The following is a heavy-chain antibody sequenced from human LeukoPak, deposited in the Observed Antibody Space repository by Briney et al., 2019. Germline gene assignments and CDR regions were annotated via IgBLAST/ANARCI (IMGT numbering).Heavy chain of an antibody. CDR1: GFTVSSNY. Sequence: PGGSLRLSCAASGFTVSSNYMSWVRQAPGKGLEWVSVIYSGGSTYYADSVKGRFTISRDNSKSTLYLQMNSLRAEDTAVYYCASRHYGGNPGWSDPWGQGTLVTVSS. D-gene: IGHD4-23*01. V-gene: IGHV3-53*01. J-gene: IGHJ5*02. CDR2: IYSGGST. CDR3: ASRHYGGNPGWSDP.